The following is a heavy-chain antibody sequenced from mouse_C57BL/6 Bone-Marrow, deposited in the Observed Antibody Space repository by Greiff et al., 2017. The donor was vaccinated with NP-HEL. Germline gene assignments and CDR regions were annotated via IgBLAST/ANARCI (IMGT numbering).Heavy chain of an antibody. D-gene: IGHD3-2*02. V-gene: IGHV1-50*01. CDR3: ASGSSGYGFAY. Sequence: VQLQQSGAELVKPGASVKLSCKASGYTFTSYWMQWVKQRPGQGLEWIGEIDPSDSYTNYNQKFKGKATLTVDTSSSTAYMQLSSLTSEDSAVYYCASGSSGYGFAYWGQGTLVTVSA. J-gene: IGHJ3*01. CDR1: GYTFTSYW. CDR2: IDPSDSYT.